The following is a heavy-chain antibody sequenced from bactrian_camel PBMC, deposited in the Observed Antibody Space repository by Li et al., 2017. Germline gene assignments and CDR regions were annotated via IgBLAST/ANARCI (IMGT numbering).Heavy chain of an antibody. CDR2: IAGDGRT. V-gene: IGHV3S53*01. J-gene: IGHJ4*01. Sequence: HVQLVESGGESAQTGGSLKLTCAVPNQYSANCMAWFRQAPGKEREGVAAIAGDGRTDYADSVKGRFTMSRDNAKSAVYLQMDSLKPEDTAVYFCVPLIVPRCNYWSQGTQVTVS. CDR1: NQYSANC. D-gene: IGHD3*01. CDR3: VPLIVPRCNY.